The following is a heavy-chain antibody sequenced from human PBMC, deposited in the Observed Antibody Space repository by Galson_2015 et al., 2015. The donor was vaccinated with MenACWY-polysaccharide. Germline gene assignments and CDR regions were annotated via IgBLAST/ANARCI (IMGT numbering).Heavy chain of an antibody. Sequence: QSGAEVTKPGESLKISCKGSGYSFTSYWNGWVRQMPGKGLEWMGVIFPGDSDTRYSPSFQGQVTISADKSISTAYLQWSSLKASDTAMYYWARPSYSSSWNPFDYWGQGTLVTVSS. CDR2: IFPGDSDT. CDR3: ARPSYSSSWNPFDY. CDR1: GYSFTSYW. D-gene: IGHD6-13*01. V-gene: IGHV5-51*01. J-gene: IGHJ4*02.